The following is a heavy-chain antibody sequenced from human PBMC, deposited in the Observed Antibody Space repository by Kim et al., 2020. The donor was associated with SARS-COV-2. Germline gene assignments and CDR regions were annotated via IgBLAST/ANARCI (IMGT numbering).Heavy chain of an antibody. V-gene: IGHV4-34*01. CDR2: INHSGST. CDR1: GGSFSGYY. Sequence: SETLSLTCAVYGGSFSGYYWSWIRQPPGKGLEWIGEINHSGSTNYNPSLKSRVTISVDTSKNQFSLKLSSVTAADTAVYYCASYHPPYDFWSGYYPAYYYYGMDVWGQGTTVTVSS. D-gene: IGHD3-3*01. CDR3: ASYHPPYDFWSGYYPAYYYYGMDV. J-gene: IGHJ6*02.